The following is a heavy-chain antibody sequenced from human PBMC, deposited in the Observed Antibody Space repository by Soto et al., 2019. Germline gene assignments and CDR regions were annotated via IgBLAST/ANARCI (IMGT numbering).Heavy chain of an antibody. J-gene: IGHJ5*02. CDR3: ARELKWFGELLRGWFDP. CDR2: IYYSGST. CDR1: GGSISSYY. Sequence: SETLSLTCTVSGGSISSYYWSWIRQPPGKGLEWIGYIYYSGSTNYNPSLKSRVTISVDTSKNQFSLRLSSVTAADTAVYYCARELKWFGELLRGWFDPWGQGTLVTVSS. D-gene: IGHD3-10*01. V-gene: IGHV4-59*01.